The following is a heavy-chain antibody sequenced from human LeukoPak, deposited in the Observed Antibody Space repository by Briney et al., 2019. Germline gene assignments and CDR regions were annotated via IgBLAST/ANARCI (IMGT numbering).Heavy chain of an antibody. CDR1: GGSNSSGSYD. Sequence: PSQTLSLTCTVSGGSNSSGSYDWYWIRQPAGKGLEWIGHIYTSGTSNYNPSLRSRVTISVDTSKNQFSLKLTSVTAADTAVYYCTKGRGIWGQGTLVTVSS. CDR2: IYTSGTS. CDR3: TKGRGI. D-gene: IGHD3-10*01. J-gene: IGHJ4*02. V-gene: IGHV4-61*09.